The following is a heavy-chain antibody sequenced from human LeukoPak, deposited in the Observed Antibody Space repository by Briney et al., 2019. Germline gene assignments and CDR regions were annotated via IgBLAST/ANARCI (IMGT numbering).Heavy chain of an antibody. J-gene: IGHJ4*02. CDR2: IRSKTDGGTT. Sequence: WVRQAPGKGLEWVGRIRSKTDGGTTDYAAPVKGRFTISRDDSKNTLYLQMNSLKTEDTAVYYCTTDPNVYGWNDGGFDYWGQGTLVTVSS. V-gene: IGHV3-15*01. CDR3: TTDPNVYGWNDGGFDY. D-gene: IGHD1-1*01.